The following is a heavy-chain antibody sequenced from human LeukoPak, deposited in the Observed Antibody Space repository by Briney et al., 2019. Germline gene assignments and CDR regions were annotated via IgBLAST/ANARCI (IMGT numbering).Heavy chain of an antibody. J-gene: IGHJ3*02. CDR1: GYTFTDYY. D-gene: IGHD6-13*01. CDR2: INPNSGGA. V-gene: IGHV1-2*02. Sequence: GASVKVSCKASGYTFTDYYMYWVRQAPGQGLEWMGWINPNSGGADYAQKFQGRVTMTRDTSITTAYIELSRLRSDDTAVYYCAPGIAAAGTIGHGGFDAFDIWGQGAMVTVSS. CDR3: APGIAAAGTIGHGGFDAFDI.